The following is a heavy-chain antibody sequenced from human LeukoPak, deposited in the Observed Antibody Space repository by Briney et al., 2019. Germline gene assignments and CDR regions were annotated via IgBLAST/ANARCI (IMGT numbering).Heavy chain of an antibody. J-gene: IGHJ4*02. V-gene: IGHV1-69*06. D-gene: IGHD3-22*01. Sequence: SVKVSCKASGGTFSSYAISWVRQAPGQGLEWMGGIIPIFGTANYAQKFQGRVTMTEDTSTDTAYMELSSLRSEDTAVYYCATERAYYDSSGYYSYFDYWGQGTLVTVSS. CDR1: GGTFSSYA. CDR3: ATERAYYDSSGYYSYFDY. CDR2: IIPIFGTA.